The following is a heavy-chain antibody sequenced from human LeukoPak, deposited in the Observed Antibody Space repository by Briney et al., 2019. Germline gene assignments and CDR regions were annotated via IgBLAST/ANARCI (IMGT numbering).Heavy chain of an antibody. Sequence: GGSLRPSCAASGFTFSSYGMHWVRQAPGKGLEWVAVISYDGSNKYYADSVKGRFTISRDNSKNTLYLQMNSLRAEDTAVYYCAKRGTMVRGMLLTDFDYWGQGTLVTVSS. V-gene: IGHV3-30*18. CDR1: GFTFSSYG. J-gene: IGHJ4*02. CDR2: ISYDGSNK. D-gene: IGHD3-10*01. CDR3: AKRGTMVRGMLLTDFDY.